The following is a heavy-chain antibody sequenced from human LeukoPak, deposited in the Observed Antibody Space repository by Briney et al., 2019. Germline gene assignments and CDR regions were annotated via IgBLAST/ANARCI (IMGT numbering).Heavy chain of an antibody. V-gene: IGHV3-33*01. CDR2: IWYDGTNK. Sequence: PGRSLRLSCAASGFTFSSHGVHWVRQAPGRGLEWVAVIWYDGTNKYYEDSVKGRFSISRDDSKNTVYLQMNSLRAEDTAVYYCAVEGCRTSSPTWGYFDHWGQGTLVTVSS. J-gene: IGHJ4*02. CDR1: GFTFSSHG. D-gene: IGHD2-2*01. CDR3: AVEGCRTSSPTWGYFDH.